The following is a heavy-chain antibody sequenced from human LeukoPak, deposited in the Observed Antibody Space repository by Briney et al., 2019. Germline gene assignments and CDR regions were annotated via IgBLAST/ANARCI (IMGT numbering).Heavy chain of an antibody. CDR2: IPGSGGST. CDR3: AKAPRFGDHAAEYFYYYMDV. V-gene: IGHV3-23*01. J-gene: IGHJ6*03. Sequence: GGSLRLSCAASGFTLSSYAMSWVRQAPGKGLEWVSSIPGSGGSTHYADSVKGRFTISRDNSKNTLHLQMNSLRVDDTAVYYCAKAPRFGDHAAEYFYYYMDVWGKGTTVTVSS. D-gene: IGHD3-16*01. CDR1: GFTLSSYA.